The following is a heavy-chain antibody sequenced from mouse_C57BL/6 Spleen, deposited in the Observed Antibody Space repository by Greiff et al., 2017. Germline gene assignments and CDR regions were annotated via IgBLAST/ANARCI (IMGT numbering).Heavy chain of an antibody. D-gene: IGHD1-1*01. Sequence: VQLKESGPELVKPGASVKISCKASGYSFTDYNMNWVKQSNGKSLEWIGVINPNYGTTSYNQKFKGKATLTVDQSSSTAYMQRNSLTSEDSAVYYCAREVVATDYAMDYWGQGTSVTVSS. J-gene: IGHJ4*01. CDR1: GYSFTDYN. CDR2: INPNYGTT. CDR3: AREVVATDYAMDY. V-gene: IGHV1-39*01.